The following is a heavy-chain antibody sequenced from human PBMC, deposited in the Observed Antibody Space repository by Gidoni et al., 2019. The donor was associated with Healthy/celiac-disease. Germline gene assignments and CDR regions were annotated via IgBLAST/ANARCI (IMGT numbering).Heavy chain of an antibody. V-gene: IGHV4-34*01. CDR1: GGSFSGYY. D-gene: IGHD5-18*01. CDR3: ARARLGYSYGYGGHYFDY. CDR2: INHSGST. Sequence: QVQLQQWGAGLLKPSETLSLTCAVYGGSFSGYYWSWIRQPPGKGLEWIGEINHSGSTNYNPSLKSRVTISVDTSKNQFSLKLSSVTAADTAVYYCARARLGYSYGYGGHYFDYWGQGTLVTVSS. J-gene: IGHJ4*02.